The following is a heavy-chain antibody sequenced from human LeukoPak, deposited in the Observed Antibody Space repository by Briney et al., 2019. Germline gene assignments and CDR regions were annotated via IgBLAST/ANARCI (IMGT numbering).Heavy chain of an antibody. Sequence: GESLKISCKGSGYSFTSYWIGWVRQMPGKGLEWMGIIYPGDSDTRYSPSFQGQVTISADKSISTAYLQWSSLKASDTAMYYCAITGGYCSGGSCYGYWGQGTLATVSS. CDR3: AITGGYCSGGSCYGY. V-gene: IGHV5-51*01. D-gene: IGHD2-15*01. CDR1: GYSFTSYW. CDR2: IYPGDSDT. J-gene: IGHJ4*02.